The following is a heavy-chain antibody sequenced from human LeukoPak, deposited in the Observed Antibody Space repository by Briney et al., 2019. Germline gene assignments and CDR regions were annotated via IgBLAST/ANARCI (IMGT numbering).Heavy chain of an antibody. CDR2: IKSKTDGGTT. CDR1: GFTFSNAR. Sequence: AGGSLRLSCAAPGFTFSNARVSWVRPAPGKGVGGVGRIKSKTDGGTTDYAAPVKGRFTISRDDSKNTLYLQMNSLKTEDTAVYYCTQYTYGFFQYWGQGTLVTVSS. V-gene: IGHV3-15*01. J-gene: IGHJ4*02. CDR3: TQYTYGFFQY. D-gene: IGHD5-18*01.